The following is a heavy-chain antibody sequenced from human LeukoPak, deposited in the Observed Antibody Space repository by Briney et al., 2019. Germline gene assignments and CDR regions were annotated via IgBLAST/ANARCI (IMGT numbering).Heavy chain of an antibody. CDR1: GGSFSGYY. CDR2: INHSGST. V-gene: IGHV4-34*01. J-gene: IGHJ6*03. CDR3: ARTATEGEKDFWSGLLDYYYYYYMDV. D-gene: IGHD3-3*01. Sequence: PSETLSLTCAVYGGSFSGYYWSWIRQPPGKGLEWIGEINHSGSTNYNPSPKSRVTISVDTSNTQFSLKLSCVTAADTAVYYCARTATEGEKDFWSGLLDYYYYYYMDVWGKGTTVTVSS.